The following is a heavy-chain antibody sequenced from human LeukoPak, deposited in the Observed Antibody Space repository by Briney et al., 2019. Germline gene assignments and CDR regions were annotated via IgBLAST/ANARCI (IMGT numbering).Heavy chain of an antibody. CDR1: GFTFSTYA. V-gene: IGHV3-23*01. CDR3: ATSDYFDS. Sequence: PGGSLRLSCVASGFTFSTYALTWLRQAPGKGLEWVSTLSSSATNTYYADSVTGRFTISRDSSKNTLYLQMISLRAEDTAIYFCATSDYFDSWGQGTLVTVSP. J-gene: IGHJ4*02. CDR2: LSSSATNT.